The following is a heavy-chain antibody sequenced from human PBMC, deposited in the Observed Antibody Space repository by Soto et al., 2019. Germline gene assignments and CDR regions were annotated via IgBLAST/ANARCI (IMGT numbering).Heavy chain of an antibody. CDR2: VYYSGNT. V-gene: IGHV4-59*01. CDR1: GGSLSSYY. J-gene: IGHJ4*02. Sequence: SETLSLTCTVSGGSLSSYYWTWIRQPPGKGLEWIGYVYYSGNTNYNPSLKSRVTISVDTSKNQFSLKLSSVTAADTAVYYCARAPRGNYGYPSYFDYWGQGTLVTVSS. D-gene: IGHD3-10*01. CDR3: ARAPRGNYGYPSYFDY.